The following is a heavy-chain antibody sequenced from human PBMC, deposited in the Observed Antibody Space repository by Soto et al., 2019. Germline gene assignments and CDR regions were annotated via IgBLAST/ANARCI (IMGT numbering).Heavy chain of an antibody. Sequence: QVQLVQSGAEVKKPGSSVKVSCKASGGTFSSYAISWVRQAPGQGLEWMGGIIPIFGTANYAQKFQGRVTITADDSTNTAYMAQSSLRTEDTAVYYCARSGRAAAELGFDPWGQGTLVTVSS. J-gene: IGHJ5*02. CDR1: GGTFSSYA. CDR2: IIPIFGTA. D-gene: IGHD6-13*01. V-gene: IGHV1-69*01. CDR3: ARSGRAAAELGFDP.